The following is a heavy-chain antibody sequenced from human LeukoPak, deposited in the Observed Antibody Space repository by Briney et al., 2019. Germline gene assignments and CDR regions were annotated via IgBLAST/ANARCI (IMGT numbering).Heavy chain of an antibody. CDR2: INPKSGNS. D-gene: IGHD1-1*01. J-gene: IGHJ5*02. CDR3: AKVEGVAQLANWFDP. CDR1: GYTFTNYD. V-gene: IGHV1-8*01. Sequence: ASVKVSCKASGYTFTNYDINWVRQVPGQGLEWMGWINPKSGNSASAQKFQGRLTMTRTTSISTAYMELSGLRSEDTAVYYCAKVEGVAQLANWFDPWGQGTLVTVSS.